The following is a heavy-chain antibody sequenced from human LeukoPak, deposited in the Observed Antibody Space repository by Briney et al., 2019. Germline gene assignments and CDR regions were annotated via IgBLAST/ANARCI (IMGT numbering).Heavy chain of an antibody. D-gene: IGHD4-23*01. CDR3: AKDGPYGGNSEGYFDY. V-gene: IGHV3-33*06. J-gene: IGHJ4*02. Sequence: GSLSLSFAASGFPLSSYGLHLVRPASGKGLEGVAVIWYDGSNKYYADSVKGRFTISRDNSKNTLYLQMNSLRAEDTAVYYCAKDGPYGGNSEGYFDYWGQGTLVAVSS. CDR2: IWYDGSNK. CDR1: GFPLSSYG.